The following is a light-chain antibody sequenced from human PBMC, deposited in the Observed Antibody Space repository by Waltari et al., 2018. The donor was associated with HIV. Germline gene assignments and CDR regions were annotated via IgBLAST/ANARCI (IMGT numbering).Light chain of an antibody. V-gene: IGKV1-12*01. CDR3: QQADSLPLT. CDR1: QDISRS. Sequence: DIQLTQSPSYVSASVGDTVTVTCRASQDISRSLAWYQQKPGKVPELLIFAASTLQSGVSSRFSGSGSGTSFTLTINTLRTEDFATYYCQQADSLPLTFGGGTKVEI. CDR2: AAS. J-gene: IGKJ4*01.